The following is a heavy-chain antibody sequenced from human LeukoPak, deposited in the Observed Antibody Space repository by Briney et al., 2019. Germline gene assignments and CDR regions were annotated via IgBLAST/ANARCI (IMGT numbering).Heavy chain of an antibody. Sequence: SETLSLTCTVSGGSVSSGSYYWSWIRQPPGKGLEWIGYIYYSGSTNYNPSLQSRVTISVDTSKNQFSLKLSSVTAADTAVCYCARGHYGMDVWGKGTTVTVSS. CDR1: GGSVSSGSYY. CDR3: ARGHYGMDV. V-gene: IGHV4-61*01. J-gene: IGHJ6*04. CDR2: IYYSGST.